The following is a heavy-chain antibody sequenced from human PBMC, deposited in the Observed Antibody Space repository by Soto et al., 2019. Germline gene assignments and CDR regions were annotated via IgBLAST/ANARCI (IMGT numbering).Heavy chain of an antibody. CDR3: ARAGGLPTPYNWFDP. V-gene: IGHV4-59*01. D-gene: IGHD3-16*01. CDR1: GGSISSYY. Sequence: PSETLSLTCPASGGSISSYYWSWIRQPPGKGLEWIGYIYYSGSTNYNPSLKSRVTISVDTSKNQFSLKLSSVTAADTAVYYCARAGGLPTPYNWFDPWGQGTLVTVSS. CDR2: IYYSGST. J-gene: IGHJ5*02.